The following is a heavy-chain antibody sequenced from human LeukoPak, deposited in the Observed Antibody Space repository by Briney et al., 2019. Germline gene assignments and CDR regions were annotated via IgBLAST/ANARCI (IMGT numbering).Heavy chain of an antibody. V-gene: IGHV4-59*01. CDR1: GGSMTSLY. J-gene: IGHJ4*02. CDR2: IYYSGST. CDR3: ARGVGGSGSFLSPPDY. Sequence: SETLSLTCTVSGGSMTSLYWSWIRQPPGKGLEWIGYIYYSGSTNYNPSLKSRVTISVDTSKNQFSLKLSSVTAADTAVYYCARGVGGSGSFLSPPDYWGQGTLVTVSS. D-gene: IGHD3-10*01.